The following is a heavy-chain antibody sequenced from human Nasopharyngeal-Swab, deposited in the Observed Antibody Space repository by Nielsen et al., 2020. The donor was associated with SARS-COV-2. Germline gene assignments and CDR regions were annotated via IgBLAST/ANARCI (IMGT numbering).Heavy chain of an antibody. V-gene: IGHV3-23*01. J-gene: IGHJ4*02. CDR1: GFIYSTYA. CDR2: ISGSGGNT. CDR3: AKGDESSGIFDY. Sequence: GESLKISCVASGFIYSTYAMNWVREAPGKVLEWVSGISGSGGNTYYADSVKGRFTISRDNSKNTLYLQMNSLRPEDTAVYYCAKGDESSGIFDYWGQGSLVTVSS. D-gene: IGHD3-22*01.